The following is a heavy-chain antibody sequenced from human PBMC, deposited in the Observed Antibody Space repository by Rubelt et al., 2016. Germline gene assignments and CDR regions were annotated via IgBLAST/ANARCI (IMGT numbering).Heavy chain of an antibody. CDR1: GFTFSGHA. J-gene: IGHJ3*01. CDR2: TSCDGGVK. D-gene: IGHD5-12*01. Sequence: HLVESGGGVVQPGRSLRLSCAASGFTFSGHALHWVRQAPGKGLVWVAVTSCDGGVKYYSDSVRGRFTISRDNSKKTLYLQMNSLRVEDTAEYYCAKDDGYSYGFVGNGAFDVWGQGAVVTVSA. V-gene: IGHV3-30*07. CDR3: AKDDGYSYGFVGNGAFDV.